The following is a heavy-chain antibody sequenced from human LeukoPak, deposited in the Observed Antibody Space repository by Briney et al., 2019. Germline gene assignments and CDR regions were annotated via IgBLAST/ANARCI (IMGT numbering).Heavy chain of an antibody. CDR2: ISGSGGST. CDR1: GFTFSSYA. V-gene: IGHV3-23*01. J-gene: IGHJ3*02. D-gene: IGHD6-19*01. CDR3: ARPRSGWYRDAFDI. Sequence: PGGSLRLSRAASGFTFSSYAXSXXXXXXXXXXXXXXAISGSGGSTYYADSVKGRFTISRDNSKNTLYLQMNSLRAEDTAVYYCARPRSGWYRDAFDIWGQGTMVTVSS.